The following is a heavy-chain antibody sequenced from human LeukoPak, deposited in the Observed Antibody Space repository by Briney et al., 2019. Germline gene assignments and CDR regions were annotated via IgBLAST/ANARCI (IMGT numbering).Heavy chain of an antibody. J-gene: IGHJ3*02. CDR1: GFTFSSYS. CDR3: WGYHYYGSGRDAFDI. D-gene: IGHD3-10*01. Sequence: GGSLRLSCAASGFTFSSYSMNWVRQAPGKGLEWVSSISSSSSYIYYADSVKGRFTISRDNAKNSLYLQMNSLRAEDTAVYYCWGYHYYGSGRDAFDIWGQGTLVTVSS. CDR2: ISSSSSYI. V-gene: IGHV3-21*04.